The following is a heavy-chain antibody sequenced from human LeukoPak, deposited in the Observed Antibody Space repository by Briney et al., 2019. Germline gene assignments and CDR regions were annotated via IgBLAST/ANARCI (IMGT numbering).Heavy chain of an antibody. CDR2: IYPGDSDT. CDR3: ARWRYSGYELDAFDI. V-gene: IGHV5-51*01. CDR1: GYSFTSYW. Sequence: GESLKISCKGSGYSFTSYWIGWVRQMPGKGLEWMGIIYPGDSDTRYSPSFQGQVTISADKSISTAYLQWSSLKASDTAMYYCARWRYSGYELDAFDIWGQGTMVTVSS. J-gene: IGHJ3*02. D-gene: IGHD5-12*01.